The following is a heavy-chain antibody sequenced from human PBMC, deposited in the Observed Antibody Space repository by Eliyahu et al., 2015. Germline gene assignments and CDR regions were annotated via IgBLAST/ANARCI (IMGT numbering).Heavy chain of an antibody. CDR1: GXTFNNXX. J-gene: IGHJ5*02. V-gene: IGHV1-69*01. CDR2: IIPIFGTA. Sequence: QVQLVQSGAEVKKPGSSVKVSCKASGXTFNNXXXXWVRQAPGQGLEWMGGIIPIFGTANYAQKFQNRVTITADESTSTGYMELSSLRSEDTAVYYCARGRSGYNYGYDNWFDPWGQGTLVTVSS. CDR3: ARGRSGYNYGYDNWFDP. D-gene: IGHD5-18*01.